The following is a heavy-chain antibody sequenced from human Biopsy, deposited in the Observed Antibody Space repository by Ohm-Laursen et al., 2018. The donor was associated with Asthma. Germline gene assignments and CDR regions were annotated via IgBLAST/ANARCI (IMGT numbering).Heavy chain of an antibody. CDR2: ISYDGNHK. J-gene: IGHJ4*02. CDR1: GFMFRSFG. Sequence: SLRLSCSAAGFMFRSFGMHWVRQAPGKGLEWVAVISYDGNHKFYEDSVKGRFTISRDNSKNTLYLQMNSLRTEDTAVYYCAKRRGCSGHDNDYWGQGTLVIVSS. V-gene: IGHV3-30*18. D-gene: IGHD5-12*01. CDR3: AKRRGCSGHDNDY.